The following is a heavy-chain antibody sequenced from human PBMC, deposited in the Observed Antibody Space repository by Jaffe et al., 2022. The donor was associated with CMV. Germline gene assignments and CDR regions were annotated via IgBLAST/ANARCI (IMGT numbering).Heavy chain of an antibody. V-gene: IGHV3-9*01. Sequence: EVQLVESGGGLVQPGRSLRLSCAASGFTFDDYAMHWVRQAPGKGLEWVSGISWNSGSIGYADSVKGRFTISRDNAKNSLYLQMNSLRAEDTALYYCAKGGITMVRGDFDYWGQGTLVTVSS. J-gene: IGHJ4*02. CDR3: AKGGITMVRGDFDY. CDR1: GFTFDDYA. CDR2: ISWNSGSI. D-gene: IGHD3-10*01.